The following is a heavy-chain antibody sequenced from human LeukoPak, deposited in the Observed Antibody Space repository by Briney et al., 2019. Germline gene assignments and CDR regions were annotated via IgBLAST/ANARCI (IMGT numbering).Heavy chain of an antibody. CDR3: ARVDSSGDAFDI. CDR2: IWYDGSNK. D-gene: IGHD3-22*01. Sequence: GGSLRLSCAASGFTFSSYGMHWVRQAPGMGLEWVAVIWYDGSNKYYADSVRGRFTISRDNSKNTLYLQMNSLRAEDTAVYYCARVDSSGDAFDIWGQGTMVTVSS. CDR1: GFTFSSYG. J-gene: IGHJ3*02. V-gene: IGHV3-33*01.